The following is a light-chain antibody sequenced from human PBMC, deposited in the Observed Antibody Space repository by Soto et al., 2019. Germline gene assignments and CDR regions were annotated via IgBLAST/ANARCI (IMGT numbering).Light chain of an antibody. CDR2: GAS. J-gene: IGKJ2*01. Sequence: ETVLPQSPGTLSLSPGERATLSCRASQSVSSSYLAWYQQKPGQAPRLLIYGASSRATGIPDRFCGSGSGTDFTLTISRLEPEDFGVYYWQEYGSSPPYTFGQGTKLEIK. V-gene: IGKV3-20*01. CDR1: QSVSSSY. CDR3: QEYGSSPPYT.